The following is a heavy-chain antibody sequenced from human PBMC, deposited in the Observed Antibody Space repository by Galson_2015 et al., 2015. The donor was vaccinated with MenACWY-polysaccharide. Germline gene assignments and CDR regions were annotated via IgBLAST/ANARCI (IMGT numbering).Heavy chain of an antibody. CDR3: ATRSTPVDNHAFDS. CDR2: ISYSGNII. Sequence: SLRLSCAASGFSYRDYYMDWIRQAPGKGLKWISYISYSGNIIYYADSVKGRFTISWDTAKKPLYLLMDGLRADDTAVYYCATRSTPVDNHAFDSWGQGTMVIVSS. D-gene: IGHD1-14*01. CDR1: GFSYRDYY. J-gene: IGHJ3*01. V-gene: IGHV3-11*01.